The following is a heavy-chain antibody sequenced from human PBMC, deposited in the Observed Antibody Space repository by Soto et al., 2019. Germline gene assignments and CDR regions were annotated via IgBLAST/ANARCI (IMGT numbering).Heavy chain of an antibody. J-gene: IGHJ4*02. CDR2: IYYDGST. V-gene: IGHV4-39*01. D-gene: IGHD1-26*01. Sequence: QLQVQESGPGLVKPSEALSLTCTVSGVPITSSSYYWGWIRQPPGKGLEWIGSIYYDGSTYYSPSLKSRVTLSADTSRNQFSLKMNSLTATDTAVNYCVGCGRWEKPQDYWGRGTLVTVSS. CDR1: GVPITSSSYY. CDR3: VGCGRWEKPQDY.